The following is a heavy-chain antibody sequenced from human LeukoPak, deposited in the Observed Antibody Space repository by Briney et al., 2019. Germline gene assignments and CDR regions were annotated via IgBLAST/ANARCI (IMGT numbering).Heavy chain of an antibody. CDR2: ISAYNGNT. CDR3: ARVKSITGTTRGSWFDP. D-gene: IGHD1-7*01. J-gene: IGHJ5*02. Sequence: ASVKVSCKASGYTFTSYGISWVRQALGQGLEWMGWISAYNGNTNYAQKLQGRVTMTTDTSTSTAYMELRSLRSDDTAVYYCARVKSITGTTRGSWFDPWGQGTLVTVSS. V-gene: IGHV1-18*01. CDR1: GYTFTSYG.